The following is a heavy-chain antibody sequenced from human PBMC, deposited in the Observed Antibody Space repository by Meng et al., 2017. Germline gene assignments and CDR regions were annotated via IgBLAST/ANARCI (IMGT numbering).Heavy chain of an antibody. D-gene: IGHD6-13*01. V-gene: IGHV1-46*01. Sequence: ASVKVSCKASGYTFTSYYMHWVRQAPGQGLEWMGIINPSGGSTSYAQKFQGRVTMTRDTSTSKAYMELSSLRSEDTAVYYCEGAGAGMNAFDIWGQGTMVTVSS. J-gene: IGHJ3*02. CDR2: INPSGGST. CDR3: EGAGAGMNAFDI. CDR1: GYTFTSYY.